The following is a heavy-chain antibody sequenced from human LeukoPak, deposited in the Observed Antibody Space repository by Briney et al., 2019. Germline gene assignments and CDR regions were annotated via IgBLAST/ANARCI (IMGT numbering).Heavy chain of an antibody. J-gene: IGHJ4*02. CDR1: GFTFRSYG. D-gene: IGHD1-14*01. V-gene: IGHV3-23*01. CDR3: ATSTTSFDY. Sequence: GRSLRLSCAASGFTFRSYGMHWVRQAPGKGLEWVSSISGSGYNTYYADSVKGRFTISRDNSKNTLYLQMDSLRAEDTAIYYCATSTTSFDYWGQGTLVTVSS. CDR2: ISGSGYNT.